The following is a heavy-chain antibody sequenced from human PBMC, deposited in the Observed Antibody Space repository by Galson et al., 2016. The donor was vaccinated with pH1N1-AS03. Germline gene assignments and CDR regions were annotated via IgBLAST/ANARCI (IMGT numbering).Heavy chain of an antibody. D-gene: IGHD6-25*01. J-gene: IGHJ5*02. CDR2: ISGSGGKT. Sequence: SLRLSCAASGFTFSNYAMSWVRHAPGKGLEWVSGISGSGGKTYYADSVKGRFTISRDKSKKMVYLQMKSLRAEDTAEYFCVKGPLSIPAGEFDPWGQGTLVTVSS. V-gene: IGHV3-23*01. CDR3: VKGPLSIPAGEFDP. CDR1: GFTFSNYA.